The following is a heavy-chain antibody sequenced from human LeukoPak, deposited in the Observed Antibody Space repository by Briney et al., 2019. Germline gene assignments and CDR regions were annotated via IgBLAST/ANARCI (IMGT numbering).Heavy chain of an antibody. J-gene: IGHJ4*02. Sequence: SETLSLTCTVSGGSISRYYWSWIRQPSGKGLEWIGYVYYSGNSKYNPSLTRRVTLSVDTSNKQFALKLTSMIPARTAVYYCAGVWSGNDFAYWGKGPLVTVSS. D-gene: IGHD3-3*01. V-gene: IGHV4-59*01. CDR2: VYYSGNS. CDR1: GGSISRYY. CDR3: AGVWSGNDFAY.